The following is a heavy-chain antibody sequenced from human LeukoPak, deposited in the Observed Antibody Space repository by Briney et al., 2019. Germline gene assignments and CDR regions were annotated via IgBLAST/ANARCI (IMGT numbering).Heavy chain of an antibody. CDR1: GFTFSSYE. CDR2: ISSSGSSI. Sequence: GGSLRLSCAASGFTFSSYEMNWVRQAPGRGLEWVSYISSSGSSIYYADSVQGRFTISRENAKNSLYLQMNSLRAEDTAVYYCAREVIAVAGRSGYFDYWGQGTLVTVSS. CDR3: AREVIAVAGRSGYFDY. V-gene: IGHV3-48*03. J-gene: IGHJ4*02. D-gene: IGHD6-19*01.